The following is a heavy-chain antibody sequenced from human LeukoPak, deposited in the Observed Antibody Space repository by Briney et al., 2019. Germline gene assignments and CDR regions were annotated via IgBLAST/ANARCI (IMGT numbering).Heavy chain of an antibody. CDR1: GGSISRGDYY. V-gene: IGHV4-30-4*01. CDR2: IYYSGST. J-gene: IGHJ4*02. CDR3: ARGGRGYSYGSFDY. Sequence: SETLSLTCTVSGGSISRGDYYWSWIRQPPGKGLEWIGYIYYSGSTYYNPSLKSRVTISVDTSKNQFSLKLSSVTAADTAVYYCARGGRGYSYGSFDYWGQGTLVTVSS. D-gene: IGHD5-18*01.